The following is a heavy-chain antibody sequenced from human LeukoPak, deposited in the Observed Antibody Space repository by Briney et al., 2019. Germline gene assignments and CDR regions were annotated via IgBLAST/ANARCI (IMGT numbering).Heavy chain of an antibody. J-gene: IGHJ4*02. CDR3: AKLADNPY. CDR2: ISGSGDII. Sequence: GGSLRLSCAASGFTFSGYPMSWVRQAPGKGLEWVSSISGSGDIIYYADSVKGRFTISRDNSKNTLYLQMNSLRAEDTAVYYCAKLADNPYWGQGTLVTVSS. V-gene: IGHV3-23*01. D-gene: IGHD1-14*01. CDR1: GFTFSGYP.